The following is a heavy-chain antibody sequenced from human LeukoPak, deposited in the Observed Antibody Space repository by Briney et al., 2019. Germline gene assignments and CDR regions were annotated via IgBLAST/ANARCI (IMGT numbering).Heavy chain of an antibody. V-gene: IGHV3-23*01. Sequence: GGSLRLSCAASGFTFSSYAMSWVRQAPGKGLEWVSAISGSGGSTYYADSVKGRFTISRDNSKNTLYLQMNSLRAEDTAVYYCAREGLYCSGGSCYSVPNWFDPWGQGTLVTVSS. D-gene: IGHD2-15*01. CDR2: ISGSGGST. CDR3: AREGLYCSGGSCYSVPNWFDP. CDR1: GFTFSSYA. J-gene: IGHJ5*02.